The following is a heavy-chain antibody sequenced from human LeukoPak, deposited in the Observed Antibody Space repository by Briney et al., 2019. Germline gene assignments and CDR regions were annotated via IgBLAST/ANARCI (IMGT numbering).Heavy chain of an antibody. Sequence: MTSETLSLTCTVSGGSISSYYWSWIRQPPGKGLEWIGYIYYSGSTNYNPSLKSRVTISVDTSKNQFSLKLSSVTAADTAVYYCARRAPYSYEWSTLDYWRKGTVVTVSS. CDR1: GGSISSYY. V-gene: IGHV4-59*08. D-gene: IGHD5-18*01. J-gene: IGHJ4*02. CDR2: IYYSGST. CDR3: ARRAPYSYEWSTLDY.